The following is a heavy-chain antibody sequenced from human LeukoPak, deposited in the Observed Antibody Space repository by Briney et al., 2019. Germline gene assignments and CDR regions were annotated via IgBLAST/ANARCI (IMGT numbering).Heavy chain of an antibody. Sequence: ASVKVSCKASGYTFTSYGISWVRQAPGQGLEWMGWISAYNGNTNYAQKLQGRVTMTTDTSTSTAYMELRSLRSDDTAVYYCARGDYYGSGSYYPFDYWGQGTLVTVSS. J-gene: IGHJ4*02. CDR3: ARGDYYGSGSYYPFDY. CDR2: ISAYNGNT. D-gene: IGHD3-10*01. V-gene: IGHV1-18*01. CDR1: GYTFTSYG.